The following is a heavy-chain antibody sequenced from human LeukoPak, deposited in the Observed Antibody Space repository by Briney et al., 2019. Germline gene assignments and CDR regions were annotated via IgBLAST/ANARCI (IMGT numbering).Heavy chain of an antibody. V-gene: IGHV3-23*01. CDR1: GLIFSSYA. J-gene: IGHJ4*02. CDR2: ISGSGGST. Sequence: GGSLRLFCAASGLIFSSYAMSWVRQAPGKGREWVSAISGSGGSTYYADSVKGRVTISRDNSKNTLYLQMNSLRAEDTAVYYCARARGSYYVGSDYWGQGTLVTVSS. D-gene: IGHD1-26*01. CDR3: ARARGSYYVGSDY.